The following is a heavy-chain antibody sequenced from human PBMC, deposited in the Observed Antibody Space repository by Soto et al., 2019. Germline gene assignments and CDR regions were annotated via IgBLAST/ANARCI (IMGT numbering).Heavy chain of an antibody. Sequence: PGGSLRLSCAASGFIFSDYHMTWIRQAPGKGLELVAYISSSSDTIYYADSVKDRFTISRDNGKDALFLQMSSLRAEDTAVYYCVRDRRISGINRGLDYWGRGTLVTVSS. J-gene: IGHJ4*02. V-gene: IGHV3-11*01. CDR3: VRDRRISGINRGLDY. CDR1: GFIFSDYH. D-gene: IGHD1-20*01. CDR2: ISSSSDTI.